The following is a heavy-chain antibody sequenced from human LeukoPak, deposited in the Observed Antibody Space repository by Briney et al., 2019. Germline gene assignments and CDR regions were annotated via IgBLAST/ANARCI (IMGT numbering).Heavy chain of an antibody. Sequence: ASVKVSCKASGYTFTSYAMHWVRQAPGQRLEWMGWINAGNGNTKYSQEFQGRVTITRDTSASTAYMELSSLRSEDMAVYYCARGPFTIFGVVLWEIDYWGKGTLVTVSS. CDR2: INAGNGNT. CDR3: ARGPFTIFGVVLWEIDY. J-gene: IGHJ4*02. D-gene: IGHD3-3*01. V-gene: IGHV1-3*03. CDR1: GYTFTSYA.